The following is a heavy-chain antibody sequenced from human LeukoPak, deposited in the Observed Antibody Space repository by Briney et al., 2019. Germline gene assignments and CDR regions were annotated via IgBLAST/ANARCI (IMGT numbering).Heavy chain of an antibody. CDR1: GGTLSSYA. D-gene: IGHD1-14*01. J-gene: IGHJ4*02. Sequence: ASVKVSCKASGGTLSSYAISWVRQAPGQGLEWMGGIIPIFGTANYAQKFQGRVTITADESTSTAYMELSSLRSEDTAVYYCARDTESIFDYWGQGTLVTVSS. CDR2: IIPIFGTA. V-gene: IGHV1-69*13. CDR3: ARDTESIFDY.